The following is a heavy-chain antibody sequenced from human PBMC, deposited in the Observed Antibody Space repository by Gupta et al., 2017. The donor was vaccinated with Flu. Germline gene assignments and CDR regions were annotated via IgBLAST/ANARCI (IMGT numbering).Heavy chain of an antibody. D-gene: IGHD3-10*01. J-gene: IGHJ6*03. CDR2: IKQDGSEK. CDR1: GFPFSTYW. CDR3: AREDALTIGDMDV. V-gene: IGHV3-7*01. Sequence: EVQLVESGGDLVQPGGSLRLSCAASGFPFSTYWLSWVRQAPGQGLEWVANIKQDGSEKYYVDSVKGRFTISRDNAKNSLYLEMNSLRAEDTAVYYCAREDALTIGDMDVWGKGTTVTVSS.